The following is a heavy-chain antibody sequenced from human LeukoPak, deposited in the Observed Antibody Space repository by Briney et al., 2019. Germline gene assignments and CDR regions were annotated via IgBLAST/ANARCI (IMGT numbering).Heavy chain of an antibody. Sequence: HGGSLRLSCAASGFTFSDYYMSWIRQAPGKGLEWVSYISSSGSTIYYADSVKGRFTISRDNAKNSLYLQMNSLRAEDTAVYYCARDATLVRSQARYYYYYMDVWGKGTTVTVSS. D-gene: IGHD3-16*01. CDR1: GFTFSDYY. CDR3: ARDATLVRSQARYYYYYMDV. V-gene: IGHV3-11*01. J-gene: IGHJ6*03. CDR2: ISSSGSTI.